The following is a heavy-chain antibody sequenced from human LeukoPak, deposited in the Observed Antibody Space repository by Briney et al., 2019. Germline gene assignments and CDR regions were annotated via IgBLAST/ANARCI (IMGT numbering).Heavy chain of an antibody. CDR3: ARDLKRSRARWENLGLDP. V-gene: IGHV1-46*01. J-gene: IGHJ5*02. D-gene: IGHD3-16*01. Sequence: ASVKVSCKASGYTFTNYYMHWVRQAPGQGLEWMGIINPSGGSTNYAQRFQGRVTMTRDMSTSTVYMQLSSLRSEDTAVYYCARDLKRSRARWENLGLDPWGQGTLVTVSS. CDR2: INPSGGST. CDR1: GYTFTNYY.